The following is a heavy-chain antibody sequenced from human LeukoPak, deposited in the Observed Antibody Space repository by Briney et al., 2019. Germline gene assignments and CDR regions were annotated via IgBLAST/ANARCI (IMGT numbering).Heavy chain of an antibody. V-gene: IGHV4-39*01. Sequence: SETLSLTCTVSGGSISSSSYYWGWIRQPPGKGLEWIGSIYYSGSTYYNPSLKSRVTISVDTSKNQFSLKLSSVTAADTAVYYCASYQLPPYYFDYWGQGTLVTVSS. CDR1: GGSISSSSYY. J-gene: IGHJ4*02. D-gene: IGHD2-2*01. CDR2: IYYSGST. CDR3: ASYQLPPYYFDY.